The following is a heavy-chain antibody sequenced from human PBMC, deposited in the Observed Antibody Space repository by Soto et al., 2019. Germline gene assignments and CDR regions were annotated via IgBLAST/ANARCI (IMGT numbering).Heavy chain of an antibody. V-gene: IGHV4-61*01. Sequence: SETLSLTCTVSGGSVSTDSYNWSWIRQSPGKGLDWIGYVHDRGTTNYNPSLKSRVTMSVDTSKNQFSLKLSSVTAADTAVYYCARAGGGRLVRTWFDPWGQGTLVTSPQ. D-gene: IGHD6-6*01. CDR1: GGSVSTDSYN. CDR2: VHDRGTT. J-gene: IGHJ5*02. CDR3: ARAGGGRLVRTWFDP.